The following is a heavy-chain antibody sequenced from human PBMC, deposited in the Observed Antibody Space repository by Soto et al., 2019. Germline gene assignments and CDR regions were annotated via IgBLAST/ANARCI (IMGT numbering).Heavy chain of an antibody. CDR1: GFSFRTYT. V-gene: IGHV3-21*01. CDR3: AREVRRGWFDP. CDR2: ISSTSSYM. Sequence: MQESGGGLVKPGGSLRVSCAASGFSFRTYTMNWVRQAPGKGLEWVSSISSTSSYMYYADSVKGRFTISRDNANNSLFLQMNSLRAEDTAVYYCAREVRRGWFDPWGQGTLVTVSS. J-gene: IGHJ5*02.